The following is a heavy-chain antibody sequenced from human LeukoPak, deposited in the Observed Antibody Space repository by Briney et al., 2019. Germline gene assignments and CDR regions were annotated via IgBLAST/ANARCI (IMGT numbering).Heavy chain of an antibody. D-gene: IGHD2-8*01. CDR1: GFTFDDYA. Sequence: GGSLRLSCAASGFTFDDYAMPWVRQAPGKGLEWVSGISWNSGSIGYADSVKGRFTISRDNAKNSLYLQMNSLRAEDTAVYYCARVMGQWNWYFDLWGRGTLVTVSS. CDR3: ARVMGQWNWYFDL. J-gene: IGHJ2*01. V-gene: IGHV3-9*01. CDR2: ISWNSGSI.